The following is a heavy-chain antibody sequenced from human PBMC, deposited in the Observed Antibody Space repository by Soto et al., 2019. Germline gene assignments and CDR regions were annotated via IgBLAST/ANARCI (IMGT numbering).Heavy chain of an antibody. CDR1: GYTFTNYA. D-gene: IGHD2-21*02. J-gene: IGHJ4*02. Sequence: QVQLVQSGAEVKKPGASVKVSCRTSGYTFTNYAINWVRQATGQGLEWMGWMNPKSGNTGYAQRYQVRVTLTGDSSITSAYMEMSSLSFDDTAVYYCARVFGDADYWGQGTLVTVSS. V-gene: IGHV1-8*01. CDR2: MNPKSGNT. CDR3: ARVFGDADY.